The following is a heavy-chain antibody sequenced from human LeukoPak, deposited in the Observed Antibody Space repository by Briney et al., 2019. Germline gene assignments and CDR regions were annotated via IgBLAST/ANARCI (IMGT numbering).Heavy chain of an antibody. V-gene: IGHV4-4*07. CDR2: LHPSGAT. CDR1: GSSISGYY. CDR3: AGRDGYNYIDY. D-gene: IGHD5-24*01. J-gene: IGHJ4*02. Sequence: SETLSLTCTVSGSSISGYYWNWIRQPAGKGLEWIGRLHPSGATNYNPSLKSRITMSLDTSKNQFSLKLSSVTAADTAVYYCAGRDGYNYIDYWGQGTLVTVSS.